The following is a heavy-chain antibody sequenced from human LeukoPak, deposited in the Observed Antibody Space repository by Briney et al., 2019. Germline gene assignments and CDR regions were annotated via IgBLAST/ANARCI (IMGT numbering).Heavy chain of an antibody. Sequence: GSLRLSCAASGFTFSDYYMSWIRLAPGKGLEWVSYISSSGSTIYYADSVKGRFTISRDNAKNSLYLQMNSLRAEDTAVYYCAKGDSSGYYSSAGDYWGQGTLVTVSS. D-gene: IGHD3-22*01. CDR2: ISSSGSTI. CDR3: AKGDSSGYYSSAGDY. V-gene: IGHV3-11*04. J-gene: IGHJ4*02. CDR1: GFTFSDYY.